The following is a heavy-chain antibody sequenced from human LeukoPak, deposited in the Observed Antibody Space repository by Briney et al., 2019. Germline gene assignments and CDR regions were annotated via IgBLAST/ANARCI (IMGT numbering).Heavy chain of an antibody. Sequence: GRSLRLSCAASGFTFRSYALHWVRQAPGKGLEWVAVIPDDGNNKYYADSVKGRFTISRDNSRNTLYLQMNSLRAEDTAVYYCAGDRSGWSSVIYYWGQGTLVTVSS. CDR2: IPDDGNNK. V-gene: IGHV3-30*04. J-gene: IGHJ4*02. CDR1: GFTFRSYA. D-gene: IGHD3-3*01. CDR3: AGDRSGWSSVIYY.